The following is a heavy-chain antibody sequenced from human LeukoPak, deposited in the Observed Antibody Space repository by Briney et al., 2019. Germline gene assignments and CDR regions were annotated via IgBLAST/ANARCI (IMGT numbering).Heavy chain of an antibody. CDR3: VRDSPSGFFDL. CDR1: GFMFSGYW. Sequence: PGGSLRLSCAASGFMFSGYWMSWVRQAPGKGLEWVANINQDGSEKYYADSVKGRFTISRDNAKNTLYLQMNSLKAEDTAVYYCVRDSPSGFFDLWGRGTLVTVSS. V-gene: IGHV3-7*01. J-gene: IGHJ2*01. CDR2: INQDGSEK. D-gene: IGHD6-19*01.